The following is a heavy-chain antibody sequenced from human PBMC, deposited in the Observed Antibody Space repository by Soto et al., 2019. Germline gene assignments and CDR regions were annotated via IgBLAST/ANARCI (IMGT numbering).Heavy chain of an antibody. D-gene: IGHD6-13*01. V-gene: IGHV1-8*02. CDR3: ARMASAGTLNWFDP. CDR2: MNPGSGKT. CDR1: GYTFINFD. Sequence: ASVKVSCKASGYTFINFDISWVRQATGQGLEWMGWMNPGSGKTGYANKFQGRVTMTRDASTGTAHLELSSLTSEDTAVYYCARMASAGTLNWFDPWGQGTLVTVSS. J-gene: IGHJ5*02.